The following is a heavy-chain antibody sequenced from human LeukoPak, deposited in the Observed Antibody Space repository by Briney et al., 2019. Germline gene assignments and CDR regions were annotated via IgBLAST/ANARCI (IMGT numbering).Heavy chain of an antibody. Sequence: ASVKVSCKASGYTFTGYYMHWVRQAPGQGLEWMGRINPNSGGTNYAQKFQGRVTMTRDTSISTAYMELSRLRSDDTAVYYCARGAPIAARPFDYWGQGTLVTVSS. CDR2: INPNSGGT. J-gene: IGHJ4*02. CDR1: GYTFTGYY. D-gene: IGHD6-6*01. V-gene: IGHV1-2*06. CDR3: ARGAPIAARPFDY.